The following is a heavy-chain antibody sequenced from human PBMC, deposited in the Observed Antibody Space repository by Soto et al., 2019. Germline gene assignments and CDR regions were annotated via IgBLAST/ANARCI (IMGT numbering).Heavy chain of an antibody. V-gene: IGHV3-23*01. CDR2: ISGSGGST. J-gene: IGHJ6*02. CDR1: GFTFSSYA. Sequence: GGSLRLSCAASGFTFSSYAMSWVRQAPGKGLEWVSAISGSGGSTYYADSVKGRFTISRDNSKNTLYLQMNSLRAEDTAVYYCAKSTTVRYYYYYYGMDVWGQGTTVTVSS. D-gene: IGHD4-4*01. CDR3: AKSTTVRYYYYYYGMDV.